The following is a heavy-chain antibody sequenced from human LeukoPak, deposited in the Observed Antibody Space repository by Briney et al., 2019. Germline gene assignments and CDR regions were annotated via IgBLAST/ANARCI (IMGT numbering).Heavy chain of an antibody. CDR1: GFTFSSYS. Sequence: GGSLRLSCAASGFTFSSYSMNWVRQPPGKGLEWVSSISSSSSYIYYADSVKGRFTISRDNAKNSLYLQMNSLRAEDTAVYYCAGLSSSSKSLDYWGQGTLVTVSS. V-gene: IGHV3-21*01. CDR2: ISSSSSYI. D-gene: IGHD6-6*01. J-gene: IGHJ4*02. CDR3: AGLSSSSKSLDY.